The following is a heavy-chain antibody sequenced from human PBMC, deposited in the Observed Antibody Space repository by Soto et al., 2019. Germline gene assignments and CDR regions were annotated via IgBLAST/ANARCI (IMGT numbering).Heavy chain of an antibody. D-gene: IGHD6-13*01. Sequence: QVQLVESGGGVVQPGRSLRLSCAASGFTFSSYGMHWVRQAPGKGLEWVAVISYDGSYKDYADSVKGRFTISRDNSKNTLYLQMNSLRTEDTAVYYCTSDRAATPEYWGQGTLVTVSS. V-gene: IGHV3-30*03. J-gene: IGHJ4*02. CDR3: TSDRAATPEY. CDR1: GFTFSSYG. CDR2: ISYDGSYK.